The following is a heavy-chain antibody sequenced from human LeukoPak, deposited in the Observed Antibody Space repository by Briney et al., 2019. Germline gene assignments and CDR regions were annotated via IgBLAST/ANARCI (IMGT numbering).Heavy chain of an antibody. CDR2: ISGSGAYI. D-gene: IGHD4-17*01. CDR3: AKDPAYGDYFSRYFDY. CDR1: GFTFTTYT. J-gene: IGHJ4*02. V-gene: IGHV3-21*04. Sequence: PGGSLRLSRAASGFTFTTYTMNWVRQAPGKGLEWVSSISGSGAYIYYADSVKGRFTISRDNVKNSLYLQMNSLSAEDTAVYYCAKDPAYGDYFSRYFDYWGQGTLVTVSS.